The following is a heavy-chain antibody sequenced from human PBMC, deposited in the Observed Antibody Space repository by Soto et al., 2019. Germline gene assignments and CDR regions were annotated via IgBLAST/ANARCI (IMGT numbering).Heavy chain of an antibody. CDR2: ISYDGSNK. V-gene: IGHV3-30*18. CDR3: AKDRNTVTTDYYYGMDV. J-gene: IGHJ6*02. Sequence: GGSLRLSCAASGFTFSSYGMHWVRQAPGKGLEWVAVISYDGSNKYYADSVKGRFTISRDNSKNTLYLQMNSLRAEDTAVYYCAKDRNTVTTDYYYGMDVWGQGTTVTVSS. D-gene: IGHD4-17*01. CDR1: GFTFSSYG.